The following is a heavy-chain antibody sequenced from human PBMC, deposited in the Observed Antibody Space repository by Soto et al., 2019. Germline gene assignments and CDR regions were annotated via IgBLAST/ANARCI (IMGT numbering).Heavy chain of an antibody. V-gene: IGHV4-30-2*01. D-gene: IGHD2-21*01. CDR3: ARIPSP. Sequence: SLTCTVAGGYSKSGTYYWSWIRQPPGKGLEWIGFIHYSGSTYYNPSLKSRVTISVDRSKNQFSLKLSSVTAADTAVYYCARIPSPWGQGTLVTVSS. J-gene: IGHJ5*02. CDR2: IHYSGST. CDR1: GGYSKSGTYY.